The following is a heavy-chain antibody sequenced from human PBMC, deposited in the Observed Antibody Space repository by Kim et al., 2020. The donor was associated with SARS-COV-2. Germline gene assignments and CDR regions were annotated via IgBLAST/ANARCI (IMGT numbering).Heavy chain of an antibody. V-gene: IGHV4-39*01. CDR1: GGSIKSSSQY. CDR3: ARHEDLYYYVWTS. J-gene: IGHJ6*01. CDR2: INYGGST. Sequence: SETLSLTCTVSGGSIKSSSQYWGWIRQPPGKGLEWIGSINYGGSTYYNPSLKSRVTISVDTSKNQFSLKVTSVTAADAAIYYCARHEDLYYYVWTSGVKGPRSPSPQ. D-gene: IGHD2-15*01.